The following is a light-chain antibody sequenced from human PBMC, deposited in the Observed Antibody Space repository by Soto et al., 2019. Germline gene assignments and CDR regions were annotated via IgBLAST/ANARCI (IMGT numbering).Light chain of an antibody. CDR1: SSDVGGYNY. CDR2: EVS. V-gene: IGLV2-14*01. CDR3: SSYTSSGTHI. Sequence: QSALTQPASVSGSPGQSITISCTGTSSDVGGYNYVSWYQQHPDKAPKLMIYEVSNRPSGVSNRFSGSKSGNTASLTISGLQAEDEADYYCSSYTSSGTHIFGGGTKLTVL. J-gene: IGLJ2*01.